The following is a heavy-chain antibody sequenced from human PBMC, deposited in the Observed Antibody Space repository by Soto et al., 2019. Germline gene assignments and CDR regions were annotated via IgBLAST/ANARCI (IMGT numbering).Heavy chain of an antibody. CDR2: IYPGDSDT. CDR1: GYSFTSYW. J-gene: IGHJ6*03. Sequence: PGESLKISCKGSGYSFTSYWIGWVRQMPGKGLEWMGIIYPGDSDTRYSPSFQGQVTISADKSISTAYLQWSSLKASDTAMYYCARRGAFGYSGYEPSLHYYYMDVWGKGTTVTVSS. V-gene: IGHV5-51*01. CDR3: ARRGAFGYSGYEPSLHYYYMDV. D-gene: IGHD5-12*01.